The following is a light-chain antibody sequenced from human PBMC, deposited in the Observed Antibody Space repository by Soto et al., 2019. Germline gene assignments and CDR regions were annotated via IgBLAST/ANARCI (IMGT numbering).Light chain of an antibody. V-gene: IGLV2-11*01. J-gene: IGLJ3*02. CDR1: SSDVGGYNY. CDR2: DVS. Sequence: QSALTQPRSVSGSPGQSVTICCTGTSSDVGGYNYVSWYQQHPGKAPKLVIYDVSKRPSGVPDRFSGSKSANTASLTISGLQAEDEADYYCCSYAGNSLWVFGGGTKLTVL. CDR3: CSYAGNSLWV.